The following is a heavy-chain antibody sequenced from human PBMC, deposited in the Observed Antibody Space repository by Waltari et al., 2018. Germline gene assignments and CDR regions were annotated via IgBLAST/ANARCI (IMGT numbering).Heavy chain of an antibody. J-gene: IGHJ4*01. D-gene: IGHD1-26*01. CDR3: ARGEGGANEY. CDR1: GFTFSSYG. V-gene: IGHV3-33*01. CDR2: IWYDGSNK. Sequence: QVQLVESGGGVVQPGRSLRLSCAASGFTFSSYGMHWVRQAPGKGLEWVAVIWYDGSNKYYADSVKGRFTISRDNAKNSVYLEMNSLRADDTAIYYCARGEGGANEYWGQGTLVTVSS.